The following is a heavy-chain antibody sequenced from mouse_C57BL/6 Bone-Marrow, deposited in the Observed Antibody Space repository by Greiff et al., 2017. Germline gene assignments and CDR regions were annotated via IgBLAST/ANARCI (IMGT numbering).Heavy chain of an antibody. Sequence: QVQLQQSGPELVKPGASVKISCKASGYAFSSSWMNWVKQRPGKGLEWIGRIYPGDGDTNYNGKFKGKATLTADKSSSTAYMQLSSLTSEDSAVYFCARSFYGSRFDYWGQGTTLTVSS. V-gene: IGHV1-82*01. J-gene: IGHJ2*01. CDR1: GYAFSSSW. D-gene: IGHD1-1*01. CDR2: IYPGDGDT. CDR3: ARSFYGSRFDY.